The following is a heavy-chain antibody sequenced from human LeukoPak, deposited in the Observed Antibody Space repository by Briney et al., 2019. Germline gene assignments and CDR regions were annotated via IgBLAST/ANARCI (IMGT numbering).Heavy chain of an antibody. CDR2: INPNSGGT. Sequence: ASVKVSCKASGYTFTSYGISWVRQAPGQGLEWMGWINPNSGGTNYAQKFQGRVTMTRDTSISTAYMELSRLRSDDTAVYYCARQTQDYYDSSGPGAADAFDIWGQETMVTVSS. J-gene: IGHJ3*02. V-gene: IGHV1-2*02. CDR1: GYTFTSYG. D-gene: IGHD3-22*01. CDR3: ARQTQDYYDSSGPGAADAFDI.